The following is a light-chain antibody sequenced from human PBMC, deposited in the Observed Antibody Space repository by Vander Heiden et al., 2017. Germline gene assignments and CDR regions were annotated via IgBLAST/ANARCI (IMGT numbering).Light chain of an antibody. CDR1: QSLVHSNGYSY. CDR3: MQALQTPRT. Sequence: DIVMNQSPLSLPVTHGEPASISCRSSQSLVHSNGYSYLAWYLQKPGQSPQLLIYLGSSRACGVPDRFSGSGSGTDFTLKISRVEAEDVGVYYCMQALQTPRTFGQGTKVEIK. CDR2: LGS. V-gene: IGKV2-28*01. J-gene: IGKJ1*01.